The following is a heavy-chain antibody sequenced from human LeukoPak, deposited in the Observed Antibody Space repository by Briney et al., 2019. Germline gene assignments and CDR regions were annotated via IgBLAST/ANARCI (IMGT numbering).Heavy chain of an antibody. CDR2: ISSSSSTI. V-gene: IGHV3-48*01. Sequence: GGSLRLSSSASGFTFSSYSMNWVRQAPGKGLEWVSCISSSSSTIYYADSVKGRFTISRDNAKNSLYLQMNSLRAEDTAVYYCARDLGPVDYWGQGTLVTVSS. CDR1: GFTFSSYS. CDR3: ARDLGPVDY. J-gene: IGHJ4*02. D-gene: IGHD7-27*01.